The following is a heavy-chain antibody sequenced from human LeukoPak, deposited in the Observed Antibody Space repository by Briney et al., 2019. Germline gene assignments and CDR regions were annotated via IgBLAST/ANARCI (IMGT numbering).Heavy chain of an antibody. CDR1: GYTLTELS. J-gene: IGHJ6*02. Sequence: GASVKVSCKVSGYTLTELSMHWVRQAPGKGLEWMGGFDPEDGETIYAQKFQGRVTMTEDTSTDTADMELSSLRSGDTAVYYCATVSGYGLYYGMDVWGQGTTVTVSS. V-gene: IGHV1-24*01. CDR3: ATVSGYGLYYGMDV. CDR2: FDPEDGET. D-gene: IGHD5-12*01.